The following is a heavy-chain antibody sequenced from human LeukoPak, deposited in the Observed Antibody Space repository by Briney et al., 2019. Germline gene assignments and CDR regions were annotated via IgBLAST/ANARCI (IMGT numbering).Heavy chain of an antibody. CDR2: ISYDGSNK. J-gene: IGHJ4*02. V-gene: IGHV3-30-3*01. CDR3: ARDAILWFGESYFDY. Sequence: GGSLRLSCAASGFTFSSYAMHWVRQAPGKGLEWVAVISYDGSNKYYADSVKGRFTISRDNSKNTLYLQMNSLRAEDTAVYYCARDAILWFGESYFDYWGQGTLVTVSS. CDR1: GFTFSSYA. D-gene: IGHD3-10*01.